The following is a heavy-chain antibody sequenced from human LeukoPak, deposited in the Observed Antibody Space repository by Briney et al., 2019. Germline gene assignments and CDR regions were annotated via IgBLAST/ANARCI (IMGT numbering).Heavy chain of an antibody. J-gene: IGHJ5*02. V-gene: IGHV4-31*03. D-gene: IGHD4-23*01. CDR3: ARGFYGGNSGFDP. CDR2: IYYSGST. CDR1: GGSISSGGYY. Sequence: SQTLSLTCTVSGGSISSGGYYWSWIRQHPGKGLEWIGYIYYSGSTYYNPSLKSRVTISVDTSKNQFSLKLSSVTAAATAVYYCARGFYGGNSGFDPWGQGTLVTVSS.